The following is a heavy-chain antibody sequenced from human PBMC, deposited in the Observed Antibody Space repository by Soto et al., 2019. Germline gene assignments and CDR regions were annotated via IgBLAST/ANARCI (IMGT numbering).Heavy chain of an antibody. Sequence: PSETLSLTCVVSRAYISGADSYWFWILKPPGKGLEWIGYIAYSGDTYYNPSLRRRVTISADSSENKFSLTLKSVTVSATAVYCCARQLERSEIGPWGQVT. J-gene: IGHJ5*02. CDR3: ARQLERSEIGP. CDR1: RAYISGADSY. CDR2: IAYSGDT. D-gene: IGHD3-3*01. V-gene: IGHV4-31*11.